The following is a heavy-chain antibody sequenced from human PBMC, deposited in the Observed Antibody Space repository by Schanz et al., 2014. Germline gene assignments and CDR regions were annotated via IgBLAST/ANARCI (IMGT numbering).Heavy chain of an antibody. CDR3: AKDLISGWSGFDY. V-gene: IGHV3-66*01. J-gene: IGHJ4*02. Sequence: VHLVESGGGVVQPGRSLRLSCAASGFTVSANYMIWVRQPPGKGLEWVSLIDYAGSTNYADSVKGRFTISRDNSKNTLYLLMNSLRAEDTAVYYCAKDLISGWSGFDYWGQGTLVTVSS. CDR1: GFTVSANY. CDR2: IDYAGST. D-gene: IGHD6-19*01.